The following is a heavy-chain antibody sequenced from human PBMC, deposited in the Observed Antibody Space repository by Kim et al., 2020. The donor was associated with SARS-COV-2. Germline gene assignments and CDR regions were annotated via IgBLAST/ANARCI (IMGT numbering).Heavy chain of an antibody. CDR1: GFTFSSYA. Sequence: GALRLSCAASGFTFSSYAMHWVRQAPGKGLEWVAVISYDGSNKYYADSVKGRFTISRDNSKNTLYLQMNSLRAEDTAVYYCARESWAFDIWGQGTMVTVSS. CDR2: ISYDGSNK. CDR3: ARESWAFDI. V-gene: IGHV3-30*04. J-gene: IGHJ3*02.